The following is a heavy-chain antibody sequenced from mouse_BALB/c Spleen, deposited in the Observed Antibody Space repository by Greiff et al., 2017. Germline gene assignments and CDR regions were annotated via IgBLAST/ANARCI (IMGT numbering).Heavy chain of an antibody. CDR2: INPGSGGT. V-gene: IGHV1-54*01. D-gene: IGHD2-4*01. CDR3: ARGDDYDYAY. J-gene: IGHJ3*01. Sequence: QVQLKQSGAELVRPGTSVKVSCKASGYAFTNYLIEWVKQRPGQGLEWIGVINPGSGGTNYNEKFKGKATLTADKSSSTAYMQLSSLTSEDSAVYFCARGDDYDYAYWGQGTLVTVSA. CDR1: GYAFTNYL.